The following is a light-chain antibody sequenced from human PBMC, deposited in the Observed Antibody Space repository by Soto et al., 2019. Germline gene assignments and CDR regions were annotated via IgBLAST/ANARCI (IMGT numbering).Light chain of an antibody. CDR3: SSYTSSSTPCV. Sequence: QSVLTQRAPLSGAPGQSNTISCTGTSSDGGGYNYVSWYQQHPGKAPKLMIYDVSNRPSGVSNRFSGSKSGNTASLTIFGLQAEDEADYYCSSYTSSSTPCVFGTGTKVTVL. V-gene: IGLV2-14*01. CDR1: SSDGGGYNY. CDR2: DVS. J-gene: IGLJ1*01.